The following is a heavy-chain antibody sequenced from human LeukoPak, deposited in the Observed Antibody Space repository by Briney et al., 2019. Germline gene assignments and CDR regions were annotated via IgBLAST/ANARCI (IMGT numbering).Heavy chain of an antibody. Sequence: SQTLSLTCAISGDSVSSNSAAWNWIRQSPSSGLEWLGRTYYRSKWYNDYAVSVKSRITINPDTSKNQFSLQLNSVTPEDTAVYYCATSNWEYYYYGMDVWGQGTTVTVSS. D-gene: IGHD7-27*01. V-gene: IGHV6-1*01. CDR1: GDSVSSNSAA. J-gene: IGHJ6*02. CDR2: TYYRSKWYN. CDR3: ATSNWEYYYYGMDV.